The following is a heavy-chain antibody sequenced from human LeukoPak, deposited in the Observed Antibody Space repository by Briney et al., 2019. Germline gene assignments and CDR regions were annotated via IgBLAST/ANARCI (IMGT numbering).Heavy chain of an antibody. CDR2: IKQDGSET. CDR1: GFTFSNYW. Sequence: PGGFLRLSCVASGFTFSNYWMSWVRQAPGKGLEWVANIKQDGSETYYVDSVRGRFTISRDNAKNSLYLQMNSLRAEDTAVYYCARGRRLGEYFDYWGQGTLVTVSS. V-gene: IGHV3-7*01. CDR3: ARGRRLGEYFDY. J-gene: IGHJ4*02. D-gene: IGHD3-16*01.